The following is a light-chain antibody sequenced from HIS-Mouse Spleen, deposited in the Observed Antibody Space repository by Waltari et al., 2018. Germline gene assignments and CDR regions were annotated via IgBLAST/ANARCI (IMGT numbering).Light chain of an antibody. Sequence: QSALTQPRSLSGSPGQSVTISCTGTSRDVGVYNYVPWYQQHPGKAPKLMIYDVSKRPSGVPDRFSGSKSGNTASLTISGLQAEDEADYYCCSYAGSYTGVFGTGTKVTVL. CDR1: SRDVGVYNY. J-gene: IGLJ1*01. CDR2: DVS. V-gene: IGLV2-11*01. CDR3: CSYAGSYTGV.